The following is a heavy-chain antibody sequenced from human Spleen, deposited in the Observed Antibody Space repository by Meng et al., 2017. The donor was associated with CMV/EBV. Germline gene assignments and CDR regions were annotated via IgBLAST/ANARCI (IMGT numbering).Heavy chain of an antibody. CDR2: INHSGST. CDR1: GGAFSGYY. D-gene: IGHD3-16*01. CDR3: ARGKFEGWFDP. J-gene: IGHJ5*02. Sequence: VQPLQWGSGLLKPSEPLCLTCAVYGGAFSGYYWSWIRQPPGKGLEWIGEINHSGSTNYNPSLKSRVTISVDTSKNQFSLKLSSVTAADTAVYYCARGKFEGWFDPWGQGTLVTVSS. V-gene: IGHV4-34*01.